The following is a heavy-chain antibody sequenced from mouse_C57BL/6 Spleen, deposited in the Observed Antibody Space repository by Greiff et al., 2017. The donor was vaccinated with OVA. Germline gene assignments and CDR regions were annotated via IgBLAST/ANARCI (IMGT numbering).Heavy chain of an antibody. CDR1: GYSFTDYN. J-gene: IGHJ4*01. CDR3: ARGYSYYCGSSLYAMDD. Sequence: VHVKQSGPELVKPGASVKISCTASGYSFTDYNMNWVKQSNGKSLEWIGVINPNYGTTSYNQKFKGKATLTVDQSSSTAYMQLNSLTSEDSAVYYCARGYSYYCGSSLYAMDDWGQGTSVTVSS. CDR2: INPNYGTT. V-gene: IGHV1-39*01. D-gene: IGHD1-1*01.